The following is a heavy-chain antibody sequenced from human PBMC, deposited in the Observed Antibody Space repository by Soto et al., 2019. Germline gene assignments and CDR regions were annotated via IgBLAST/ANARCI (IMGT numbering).Heavy chain of an antibody. Sequence: QVQLVQSGAEVKKPGASVNVSFKASGYNFNSYGISWVRQDPGQGLEWMGWSSTYNGDTNYAQRLQGRVTMTTDTATRSAYMELRNLRYDYTAVYYCERQDGVITTHRDSFDIWGQGTMVTVSS. CDR3: ERQDGVITTHRDSFDI. V-gene: IGHV1-18*01. D-gene: IGHD3-22*01. J-gene: IGHJ3*02. CDR2: SSTYNGDT. CDR1: GYNFNSYG.